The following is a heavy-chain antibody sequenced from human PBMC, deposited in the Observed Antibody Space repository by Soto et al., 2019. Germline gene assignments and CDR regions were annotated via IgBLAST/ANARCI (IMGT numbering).Heavy chain of an antibody. CDR2: ISAYNGNT. CDR3: ARDFWSGYYYDYYYYGMDV. V-gene: IGHV1-18*04. Sequence: QVQLVQSGAEVKKPGASVKVSCKASGYTFTSYGISWVRQAPGQGLEWMGWISAYNGNTNYAQKLQGRVTMTTDTSTSTAYMELRSLRSDDTAVYYSARDFWSGYYYDYYYYGMDVWGQGTTVTVSS. CDR1: GYTFTSYG. D-gene: IGHD3-3*01. J-gene: IGHJ6*02.